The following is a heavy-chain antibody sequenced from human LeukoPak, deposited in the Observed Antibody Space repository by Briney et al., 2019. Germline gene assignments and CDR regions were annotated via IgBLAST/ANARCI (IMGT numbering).Heavy chain of an antibody. CDR3: ARLSGYDLEYFDY. CDR1: GGSISSYN. V-gene: IGHV4-59*01. Sequence: KPSETLSLTCTVSGGSISSYNWSWIRQPPGKGLEWIGYIYYSGSTNYNPSLKSRVTISVDTSKNQFSLKLSSVTAADTAVYYCARLSGYDLEYFDYWGQGTLVTVSS. CDR2: IYYSGST. J-gene: IGHJ4*02. D-gene: IGHD5-12*01.